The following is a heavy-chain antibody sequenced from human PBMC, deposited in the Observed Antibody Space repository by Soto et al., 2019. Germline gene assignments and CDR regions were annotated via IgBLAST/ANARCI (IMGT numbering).Heavy chain of an antibody. CDR1: GFTVSSNY. V-gene: IGHV3-53*02. D-gene: IGHD6-13*01. CDR3: ARIPSSWQYYFDY. J-gene: IGHJ4*02. Sequence: EVQLVETGGGLIQPGGSLRLSCAASGFTVSSNYMSWVRQAPGKGLEGVSVIYSGGSTYYADSVKGRFTISRDNSKNTLYLQMNSLRAEDTAVYYCARIPSSWQYYFDYWGQGTLVTVSS. CDR2: IYSGGST.